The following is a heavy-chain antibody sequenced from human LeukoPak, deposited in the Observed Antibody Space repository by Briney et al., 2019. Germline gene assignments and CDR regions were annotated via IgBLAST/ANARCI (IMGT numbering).Heavy chain of an antibody. CDR3: AREPSGSWVDYFDY. Sequence: SVKVSCKASGGTFSSYAISWVRQAPGQGLEWMGRIIPILGIANYAQKFQGRVTITADKSTSTAYMELSSLRSEDTAVYYCAREPSGSWVDYFDYWGQGTLVTVSS. CDR2: IIPILGIA. V-gene: IGHV1-69*04. CDR1: GGTFSSYA. D-gene: IGHD1-26*01. J-gene: IGHJ4*02.